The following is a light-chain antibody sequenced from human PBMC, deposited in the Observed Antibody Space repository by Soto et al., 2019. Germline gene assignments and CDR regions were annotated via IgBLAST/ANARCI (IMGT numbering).Light chain of an antibody. Sequence: EIVLTQSPGTLSLSPGERATLSCRASQSIDGTYLAWYQQKPGQAPRLLFYGASIRATGIPDRFSGSGSGKDFTLTISRLEPEDFAVYYCQQYGNTAFIFGPGTKVDIK. J-gene: IGKJ3*01. V-gene: IGKV3-20*01. CDR3: QQYGNTAFI. CDR2: GAS. CDR1: QSIDGTY.